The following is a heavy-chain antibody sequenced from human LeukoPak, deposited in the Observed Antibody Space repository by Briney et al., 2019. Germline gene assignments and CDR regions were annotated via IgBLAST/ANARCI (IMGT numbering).Heavy chain of an antibody. Sequence: GGSLRLSCAASGFTFSGYPIHWVRQAPGKGLEWVAVISYDGSNKYYADSVKGRFTISRDNSKNTLYLQMNSLRAEDTAVYYCAKFSSGWYGTPFDYWGQGTLVTVSS. J-gene: IGHJ4*02. V-gene: IGHV3-30-3*02. CDR2: ISYDGSNK. CDR1: GFTFSGYP. CDR3: AKFSSGWYGTPFDY. D-gene: IGHD6-19*01.